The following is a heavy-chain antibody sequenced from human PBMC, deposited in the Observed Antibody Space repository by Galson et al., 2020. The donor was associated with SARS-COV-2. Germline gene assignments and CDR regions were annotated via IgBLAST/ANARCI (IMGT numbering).Heavy chain of an antibody. CDR3: ATELNVGAHGQR. V-gene: IGHV1-24*01. CDR1: GYHLSQHS. J-gene: IGHJ4*02. D-gene: IGHD1-26*01. CDR2: LNPEDGST. Sequence: ASVKVSYEVSGYHLSQHSIHWVRHIPGGGLEWVGGLNPEDGSTIYTQKFQGRITMTADTSTGTTYMELRRLTSADTAIYYCATELNVGAHGQRWGQGPLVTVSS.